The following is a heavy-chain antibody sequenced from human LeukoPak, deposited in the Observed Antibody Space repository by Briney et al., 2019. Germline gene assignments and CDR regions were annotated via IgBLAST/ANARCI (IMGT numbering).Heavy chain of an antibody. V-gene: IGHV3-48*03. Sequence: GGSLRLSCAASGFTFSSYEMNWVRQAPGKGLEWVSYISSSGSTIYYADSVKGRFTISRDNAKNSLYLQMNSLRAEDTAVYYCARLQRYSSSWYPWGQGTLVTVSS. CDR1: GFTFSSYE. CDR2: ISSSGSTI. J-gene: IGHJ5*02. CDR3: ARLQRYSSSWYP. D-gene: IGHD6-13*01.